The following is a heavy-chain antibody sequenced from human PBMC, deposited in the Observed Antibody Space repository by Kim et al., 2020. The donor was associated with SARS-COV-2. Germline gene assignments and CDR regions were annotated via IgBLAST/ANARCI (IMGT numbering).Heavy chain of an antibody. CDR3: ARVGCRGYGCQYYYGMDV. J-gene: IGHJ6*02. CDR2: INTGNGDT. D-gene: IGHD2-21*01. Sequence: ASVKVSCKAPGYTLSSYAMHWVRQAPGQRLEWMGWINTGNGDTKYSRKFQGRVTITRDTSANTAYMELSSLISEDTAMFYCARVGCRGYGCQYYYGMDVWGQGTTVTVSS. CDR1: GYTLSSYA. V-gene: IGHV1-3*04.